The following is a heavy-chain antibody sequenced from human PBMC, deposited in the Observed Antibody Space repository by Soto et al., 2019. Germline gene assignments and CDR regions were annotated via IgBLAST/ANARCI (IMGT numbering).Heavy chain of an antibody. D-gene: IGHD2-21*02. Sequence: ASVTVCCEASGYTFNGYYMHWVRQAPGQGLEWMGWINPNSGGTNYAQKFQGWVTMTRDTSISTAYMELSRLRSDDTAVYYCAREFDCGGDCAYFDYWGQGTLVTVSS. J-gene: IGHJ4*02. CDR2: INPNSGGT. CDR3: AREFDCGGDCAYFDY. CDR1: GYTFNGYY. V-gene: IGHV1-2*04.